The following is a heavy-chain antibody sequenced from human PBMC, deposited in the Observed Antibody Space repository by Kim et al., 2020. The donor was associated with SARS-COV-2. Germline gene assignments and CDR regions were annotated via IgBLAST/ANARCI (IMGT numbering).Heavy chain of an antibody. Sequence: SETLSLTCSVSGVSLTTGGSFWDWIRQPPGKGLQWIARISYSGTTYYSPSLRSRLSNYIDTSKNHLSLRLTTVTAADTAVYFCARQRLSQGAAIDYWGQGALVTVSS. J-gene: IGHJ4*02. V-gene: IGHV4-39*01. CDR1: GVSLTTGGSF. CDR3: ARQRLSQGAAIDY. D-gene: IGHD1-26*01. CDR2: ISYSGTT.